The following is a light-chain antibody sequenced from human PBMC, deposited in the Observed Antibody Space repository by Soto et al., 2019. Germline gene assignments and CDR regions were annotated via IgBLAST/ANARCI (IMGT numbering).Light chain of an antibody. J-gene: IGKJ3*01. Sequence: DIQMTQSPSTLSASVGDSVTIPCRASQIINTWLAWYQQKPGKAPKLLIYRASNLVSGVPSRFSGSGSGTEFTLTISSLQPDDFSIYYCQQYEPYSGTFGPGTKVDL. CDR1: QIINTW. CDR2: RAS. V-gene: IGKV1-5*03. CDR3: QQYEPYSGT.